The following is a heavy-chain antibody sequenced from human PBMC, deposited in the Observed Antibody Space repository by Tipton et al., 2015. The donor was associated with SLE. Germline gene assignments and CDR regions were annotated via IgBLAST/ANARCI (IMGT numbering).Heavy chain of an antibody. CDR2: ISYDGSNK. V-gene: IGHV3-30*04. Sequence: SLRLSCAASGFTFSSYAMHWVRQAPGKGLEWVAVISYDGSNKYYADSVKGRFTISRDNSKNTLYLQMNSLRAEDTAVYYCAKVRGWVDAFDIWGQGTMVTVSS. CDR3: AKVRGWVDAFDI. D-gene: IGHD1-26*01. J-gene: IGHJ3*02. CDR1: GFTFSSYA.